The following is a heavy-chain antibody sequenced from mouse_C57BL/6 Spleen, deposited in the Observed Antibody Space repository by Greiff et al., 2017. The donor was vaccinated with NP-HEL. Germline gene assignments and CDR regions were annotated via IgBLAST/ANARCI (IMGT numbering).Heavy chain of an antibody. D-gene: IGHD3-2*01. CDR3: ARGLTADYAMDY. Sequence: VQLQQSGAELVMPGASVKLSCKASGYTFTSYWMHWVKQRHGQGLEWIGEIDPSDSYTNYNQKFKGKSTLTVDKSSSTAYMQLSSLTSEDSAVYYCARGLTADYAMDYWGQGTSGTVSS. CDR2: IDPSDSYT. J-gene: IGHJ4*01. CDR1: GYTFTSYW. V-gene: IGHV1-69*01.